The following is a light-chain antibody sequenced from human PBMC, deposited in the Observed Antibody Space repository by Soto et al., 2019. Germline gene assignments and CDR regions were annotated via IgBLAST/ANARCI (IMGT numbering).Light chain of an antibody. CDR2: GAS. Sequence: DIVLTQSPGTLSLSPGERATLSCRASQSVSSSSLAWYQQKPGQTPRLLIYGASTRATGIPDRFSGSGSGTDFTLTISRLEPEDFAVYYCQHYCNSLYTFGPGTKLEIK. CDR1: QSVSSSS. CDR3: QHYCNSLYT. J-gene: IGKJ2*01. V-gene: IGKV3-20*01.